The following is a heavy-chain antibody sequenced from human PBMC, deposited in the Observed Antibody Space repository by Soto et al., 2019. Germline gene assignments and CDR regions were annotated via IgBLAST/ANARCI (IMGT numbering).Heavy chain of an antibody. CDR2: IYYSGST. J-gene: IGHJ6*02. D-gene: IGHD2-15*01. Sequence: PSETLSLTCTVSGGSISSSSYYWGWIRQPPGKGLEWIGSIYYSGSTYYNPSLKSRVTISVDTSKNQFSLKLSSVTAADTAVYYCARHGDSGGRYYYYYGMDVWGQGTTVTVSS. CDR1: GGSISSSSYY. CDR3: ARHGDSGGRYYYYYGMDV. V-gene: IGHV4-39*01.